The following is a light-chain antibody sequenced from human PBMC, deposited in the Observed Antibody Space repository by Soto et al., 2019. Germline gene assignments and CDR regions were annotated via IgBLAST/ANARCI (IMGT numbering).Light chain of an antibody. V-gene: IGLV2-8*01. Sequence: QSALTQPPSASGSPGQSVTISCTGTNSDVGTYNYVSWYQQHPGRAPKLMIFAVSKRPSGVPDRFSGSKSGNTASLTVSGLQAEDEADYYCGSYGGSNNFVFGTGTQLTVL. CDR2: AVS. J-gene: IGLJ7*01. CDR3: GSYGGSNNFV. CDR1: NSDVGTYNY.